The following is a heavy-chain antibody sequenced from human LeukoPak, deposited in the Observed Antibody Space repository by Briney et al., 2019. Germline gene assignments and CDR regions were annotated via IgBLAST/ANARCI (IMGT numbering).Heavy chain of an antibody. Sequence: ASVKVSCKASGYTFTSYGISWVQQAPGQGLEWMGWISAYNGNTNYAQKLQGRVTMTTDTSTSTAHMELRSLRSDDTAVYYCARNPLPAASGWFDPWGQGTLVTVSS. CDR3: ARNPLPAASGWFDP. D-gene: IGHD2-2*01. J-gene: IGHJ5*02. CDR2: ISAYNGNT. CDR1: GYTFTSYG. V-gene: IGHV1-18*04.